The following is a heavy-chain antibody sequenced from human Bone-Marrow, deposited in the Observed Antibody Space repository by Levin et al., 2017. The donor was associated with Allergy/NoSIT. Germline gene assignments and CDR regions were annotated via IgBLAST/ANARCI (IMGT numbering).Heavy chain of an antibody. V-gene: IGHV1-18*01. D-gene: IGHD3-3*01. CDR3: ARDSIFGVVNGMDV. CDR2: ISGENGNT. Sequence: GGSLRLSCLASGYTFTYYGISWVRQAPGQGLEWMGWISGENGNTYYTEKFQERVTMTIDTSARTVYLEMTSLRHDDTAVYYCARDSIFGVVNGMDVWGLGTTVTVSS. CDR1: GYTFTYYG. J-gene: IGHJ6*02.